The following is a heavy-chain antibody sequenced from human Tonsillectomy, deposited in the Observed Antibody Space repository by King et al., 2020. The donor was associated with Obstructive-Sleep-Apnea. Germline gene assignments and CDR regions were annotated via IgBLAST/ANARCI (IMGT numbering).Heavy chain of an antibody. Sequence: VQLVESGGGLGKPGGSLRLSCVASGFTFSKAWMSGGRQGPGKGLEGGGRIKSKTDGGTTEYAAPVKGRFTISRNDSKNMLYLQMSSLKTEDPALYYCTTSRGYWGQGTLVTVSS. J-gene: IGHJ4*02. CDR2: IKSKTDGGTT. D-gene: IGHD6-19*01. V-gene: IGHV3-15*01. CDR3: TTSRGY. CDR1: GFTFSKAW.